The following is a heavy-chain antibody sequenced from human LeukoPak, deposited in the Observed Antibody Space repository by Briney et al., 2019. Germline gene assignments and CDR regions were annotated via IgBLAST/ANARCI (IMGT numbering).Heavy chain of an antibody. V-gene: IGHV1-8*01. Sequence: ASVKVSCKASGYTFTTYEINWERQATGQGLEWMGWTNPNSGNTGYAQKFQGRVTMTRNTSITTAYMELSNLRSEDTAVYYCARSQHGGIDYWGQGTLVTVSS. CDR3: ARSQHGGIDY. D-gene: IGHD4-23*01. J-gene: IGHJ4*02. CDR1: GYTFTTYE. CDR2: TNPNSGNT.